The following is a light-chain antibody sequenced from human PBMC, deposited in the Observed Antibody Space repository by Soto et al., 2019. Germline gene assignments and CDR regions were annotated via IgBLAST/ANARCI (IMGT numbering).Light chain of an antibody. V-gene: IGKV1-5*01. Sequence: DIQLTQSPSTLSASVGDRVSITCRASQSISTWLAWYQQKPGKAPKLLIFDASSLESRVSSRFSGRGPGTNFPLTISSLQPDDFGTYYCQQYSTSPWTFGQGAKVEFK. CDR2: DAS. J-gene: IGKJ1*01. CDR3: QQYSTSPWT. CDR1: QSISTW.